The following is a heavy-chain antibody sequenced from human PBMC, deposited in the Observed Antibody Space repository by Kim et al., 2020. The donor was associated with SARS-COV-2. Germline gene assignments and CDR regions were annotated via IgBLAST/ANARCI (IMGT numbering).Heavy chain of an antibody. CDR1: GGSFSGYY. CDR2: INHSGST. V-gene: IGHV4-34*01. J-gene: IGHJ1*01. Sequence: SETLSLTCAVYGGSFSGYYWSWIRQPPGKGLEWIGEINHSGSTNYNPSLKSRVTISVDTSKNQFSLKLSSVTAADTAVYYCARGGRSRLSFQHWGQGTLVTVSS. CDR3: ARGGRSRLSFQH. D-gene: IGHD6-6*01.